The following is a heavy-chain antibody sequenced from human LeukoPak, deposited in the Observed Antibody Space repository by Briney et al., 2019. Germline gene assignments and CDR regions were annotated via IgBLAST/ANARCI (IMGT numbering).Heavy chain of an antibody. CDR1: GGSISSGGYS. V-gene: IGHV4-30-2*01. CDR2: IYHNGNT. D-gene: IGHD5-18*01. Sequence: SEILSLTCAVSGGSISSGGYSWSWIRQPPGKGLEWIGYIYHNGNTYYSPSLKSRVTISVDRSKNQLSLKLSSVTAADTAMYYCASGGYSYGFDYWGQGTLVTVSS. CDR3: ASGGYSYGFDY. J-gene: IGHJ4*02.